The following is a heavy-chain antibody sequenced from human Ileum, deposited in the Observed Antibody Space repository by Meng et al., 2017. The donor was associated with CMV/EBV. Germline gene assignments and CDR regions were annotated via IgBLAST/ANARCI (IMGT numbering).Heavy chain of an antibody. J-gene: IGHJ4*02. V-gene: IGHV4-4*07. CDR2: IYTSGST. CDR1: GTSITGYN. Sequence: LQESRPGLVKPWETLSLPCTVSGTSITGYNWSWIRQSAAKGLEWIGRIYTSGSTNYNPSLHSRVSMSIDTSKNQFSLKLRSVTAADTAVYYCAREGSAVHWGQGTLVTVSS. D-gene: IGHD6-13*01. CDR3: AREGSAVH.